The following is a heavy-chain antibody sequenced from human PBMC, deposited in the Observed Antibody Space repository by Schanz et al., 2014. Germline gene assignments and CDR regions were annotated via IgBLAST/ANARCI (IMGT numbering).Heavy chain of an antibody. CDR1: GFTFSSFG. D-gene: IGHD3-10*01. CDR3: AREGERKGMLPYYFDY. J-gene: IGHJ4*02. Sequence: QVQLMESGGGVVQPGGSLRLSCAASGFTFSSFGMHWVRQAPGKGLEWVAFIQNDGSNYYHADSVKGRFTISRDNSKNSLYLQMNSLRDEDTAVYYCAREGERKGMLPYYFDYWGQGALVTVSS. V-gene: IGHV3-30*02. CDR2: IQNDGSNY.